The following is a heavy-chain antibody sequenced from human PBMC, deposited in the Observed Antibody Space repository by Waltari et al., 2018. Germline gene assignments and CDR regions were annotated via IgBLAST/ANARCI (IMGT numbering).Heavy chain of an antibody. CDR3: ARGPLLSKVDY. V-gene: IGHV4-61*02. CDR1: GGSIDSGSYY. J-gene: IGHJ4*02. Sequence: QVQLQESGPGLVKPSQTLSLTCTVSGGSIDSGSYYWSWIRQPAGKGLEWIGRIYTSGRTNDNPPLKSRVTISVDTSKNQFALKLSSVTAADTAVYYCARGPLLSKVDYWGQGTLVTVSS. CDR2: IYTSGRT. D-gene: IGHD1-26*01.